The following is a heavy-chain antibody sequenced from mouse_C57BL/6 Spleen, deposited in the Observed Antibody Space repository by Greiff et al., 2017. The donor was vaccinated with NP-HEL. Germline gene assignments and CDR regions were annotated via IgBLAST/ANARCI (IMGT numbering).Heavy chain of an antibody. D-gene: IGHD1-1*01. CDR3: ARKGYYYGSSPDY. Sequence: QVQLQQPGAELVRPGTSVKLSCKASGYTFTSYWMHWVKQRPGQGLEWIGVIDPSDSYTNYNQKFKGKATLTVDTSSSTAYMQLSSLTSEDSAVYYCARKGYYYGSSPDYWGQGTTLTVSS. CDR1: GYTFTSYW. J-gene: IGHJ2*01. CDR2: IDPSDSYT. V-gene: IGHV1-59*01.